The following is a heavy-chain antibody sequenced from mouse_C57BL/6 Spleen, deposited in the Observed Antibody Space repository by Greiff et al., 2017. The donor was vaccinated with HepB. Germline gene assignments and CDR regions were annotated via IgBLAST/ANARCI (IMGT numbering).Heavy chain of an antibody. Sequence: QVQLQQSGAELARPGASVKLSCKASGYTFTSYGISWVKQRTGQGLEWIGEIYPRSGNTYYNEKFKGKATLTADKSSSTAYMELRSLTSEDSAVYFCARSGITTVVAGDYAMDYWGQGTSVTVSS. CDR2: IYPRSGNT. CDR1: GYTFTSYG. V-gene: IGHV1-81*01. D-gene: IGHD1-1*01. CDR3: ARSGITTVVAGDYAMDY. J-gene: IGHJ4*01.